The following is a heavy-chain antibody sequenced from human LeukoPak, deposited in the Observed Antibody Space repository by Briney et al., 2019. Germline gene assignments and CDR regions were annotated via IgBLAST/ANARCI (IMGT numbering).Heavy chain of an antibody. D-gene: IGHD3-10*01. CDR1: GYIFTDYY. CDR2: INPNSADT. J-gene: IGHJ4*02. CDR3: ARGYSFFRFGESVDY. V-gene: IGHV1-2*02. Sequence: GASVKVSCKASGYIFTDYYMHWVRQAPGQGLEWMGWINPNSADTNYAQKFQGRVTMTSDSSISTAYMDLSSLTSDDTAVYYCARGYSFFRFGESVDYWGQGTLVTVSS.